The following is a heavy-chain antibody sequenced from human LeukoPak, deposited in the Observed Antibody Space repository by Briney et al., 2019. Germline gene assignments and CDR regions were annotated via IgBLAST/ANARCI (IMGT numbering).Heavy chain of an antibody. J-gene: IGHJ4*02. D-gene: IGHD5-12*01. CDR3: AKDSDSGYEPYYFDY. CDR2: TSSSDAGT. Sequence: GGSLRLSCAASGFTLSTYAMSWVRQTPGKGLEWVAATSSSDAGTYHADSVRGRFTISRDDSKNTLNLQMNSLRAEDTAVYYCAKDSDSGYEPYYFDYWGQGTLVTVSS. V-gene: IGHV3-23*01. CDR1: GFTLSTYA.